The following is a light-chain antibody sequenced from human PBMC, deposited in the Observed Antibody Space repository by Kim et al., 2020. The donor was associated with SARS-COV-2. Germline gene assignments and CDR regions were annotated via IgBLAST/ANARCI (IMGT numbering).Light chain of an antibody. Sequence: GQKVPISCSRRSSNIGNNYVAWYQQLPGTAPKLLILDNDRRPSGIPDRFSGSKSGTSATRGITGLQTGDEADYYCGTWDSSLSAGVFGGGTQLTVL. V-gene: IGLV1-51*01. CDR2: DND. CDR3: GTWDSSLSAGV. CDR1: SSNIGNNY. J-gene: IGLJ2*01.